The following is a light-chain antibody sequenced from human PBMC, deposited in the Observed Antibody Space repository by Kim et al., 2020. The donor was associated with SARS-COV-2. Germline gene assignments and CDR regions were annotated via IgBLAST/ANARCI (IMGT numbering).Light chain of an antibody. V-gene: IGKV3-11*01. J-gene: IGKJ4*01. Sequence: EIVFTQSPATLSLSPGERATLSCRASQSVNNVVAWYQQKSGQAPRLLIYDTSNRATGIPARFSGSGSGTDFTLTISSLAPDDFATYYCQQRSAWPLTFGGGTKLEI. CDR1: QSVNNV. CDR2: DTS. CDR3: QQRSAWPLT.